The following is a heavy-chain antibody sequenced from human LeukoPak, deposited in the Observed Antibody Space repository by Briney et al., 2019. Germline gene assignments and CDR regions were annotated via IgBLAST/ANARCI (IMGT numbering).Heavy chain of an antibody. CDR2: IKSKTDGGTR. CDR3: TTDASLSLLWFARGFDS. CDR1: GFTFSNFW. J-gene: IGHJ4*02. V-gene: IGHV3-15*01. Sequence: GGSLRLSCAASGFTFSNFWMTWLRQTPGKGVEWGSRIKSKTDGGTRDYPERVKDRFTISRDDSKNTLYLQMNSLKTEDTAVYYCTTDASLSLLWFARGFDSWGQGTLVTVSS. D-gene: IGHD3-10*01.